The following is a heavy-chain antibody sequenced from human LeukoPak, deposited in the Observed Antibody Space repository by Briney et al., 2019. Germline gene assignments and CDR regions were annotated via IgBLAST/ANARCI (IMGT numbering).Heavy chain of an antibody. D-gene: IGHD5-12*01. CDR2: IYHSGST. V-gene: IGHV4-30-2*01. CDR1: GGSISSGGYY. CDR3: AREKGDIVATQAI. Sequence: SETLSLTCTVSGGSISSGGYYWSWIRQPPGKGLEWIGYIYHSGSTYYNPSLKSRVTISVDRSKNQFSLKLSSVTAADTAVYYCAREKGDIVATQAIWGQGTMVTVSS. J-gene: IGHJ3*02.